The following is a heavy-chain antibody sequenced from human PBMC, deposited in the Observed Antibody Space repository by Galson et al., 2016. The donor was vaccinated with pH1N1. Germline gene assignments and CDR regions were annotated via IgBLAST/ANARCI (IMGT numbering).Heavy chain of an antibody. J-gene: IGHJ4*01. V-gene: IGHV1-69*13. CDR1: GGTFRTYV. CDR3: ASPSPLDGRTGYYLHVRG. CDR2: IIPIFGTA. Sequence: SVKVSCKASGGTFRTYVISWVRQAPGQGLGWMGGIIPIFGTAKYAQKFQGRVTITADESTSTAYMELSSLRSEDTAVYYCASPSPLDGRTGYYLHVRGWGRGSPVTVSS. D-gene: IGHD3/OR15-3a*01.